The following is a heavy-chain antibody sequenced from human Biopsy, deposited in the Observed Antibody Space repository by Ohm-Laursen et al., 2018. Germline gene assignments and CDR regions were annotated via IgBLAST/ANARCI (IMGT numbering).Heavy chain of an antibody. CDR2: ISTYNGNA. Sequence: ASVKVSCKASGYTFTTYAISWVRQAPGQGLEWMGWISTYNGNANYAQKVQGRVTMTTDTSTSTAYMELRSLRSDDTAVYYCARGIGSMVRGVIINVNNWFDPWGQGTLVTVSS. J-gene: IGHJ5*02. D-gene: IGHD3-10*01. V-gene: IGHV1-18*01. CDR3: ARGIGSMVRGVIINVNNWFDP. CDR1: GYTFTTYA.